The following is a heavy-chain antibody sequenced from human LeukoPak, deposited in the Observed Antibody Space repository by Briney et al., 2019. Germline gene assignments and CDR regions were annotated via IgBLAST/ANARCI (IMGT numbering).Heavy chain of an antibody. D-gene: IGHD6-19*01. CDR1: GFTFSSYS. CDR2: ISSSSSYI. Sequence: GGSLTLSCAASGFTFSSYSMNWVRQAPGKGLEWVSSISSSSSYIYYADSVKGRFTISRDNAKNSLYLQTNSLRAEDTAVYYCARDFNGSGWYRFGMDVWGQGTTVTVSS. CDR3: ARDFNGSGWYRFGMDV. J-gene: IGHJ6*01. V-gene: IGHV3-21*01.